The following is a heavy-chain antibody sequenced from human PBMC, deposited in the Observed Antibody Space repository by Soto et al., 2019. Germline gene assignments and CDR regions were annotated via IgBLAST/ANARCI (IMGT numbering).Heavy chain of an antibody. D-gene: IGHD1-26*01. CDR1: GFTFSSYG. Sequence: GGSLRLSCAASGFTFSSYGMHWVRQAPGKGLEWVAVISYDGSNKYYADSVKGRFTISRDNSKNTLYLQMNSLRAEDTAVYYCAKEVIVGATKGGSFDYWGQGTLVTVSS. V-gene: IGHV3-30*18. CDR3: AKEVIVGATKGGSFDY. J-gene: IGHJ4*02. CDR2: ISYDGSNK.